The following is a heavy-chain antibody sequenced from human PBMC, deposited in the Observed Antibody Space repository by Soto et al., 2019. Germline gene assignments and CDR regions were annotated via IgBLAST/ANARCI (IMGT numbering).Heavy chain of an antibody. V-gene: IGHV4-31*11. Sequence: QVHLQQSGPGLVKASETLSLSCVVSGAYISGADSYWFWIRKPPGKGLEWIGYIAYSGHTYCIPSLRGGVTTSADTSENKFPLTLKSLTAADTAVYFCAADFDRSALGTWGQGASVSVSS. J-gene: IGHJ5*02. D-gene: IGHD3-9*01. CDR2: IAYSGHT. CDR3: AADFDRSALGT. CDR1: GAYISGADSY.